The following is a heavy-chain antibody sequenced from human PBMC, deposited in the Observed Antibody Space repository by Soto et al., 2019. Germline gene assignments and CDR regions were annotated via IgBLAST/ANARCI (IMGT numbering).Heavy chain of an antibody. J-gene: IGHJ6*02. CDR3: ASADVLTGYYREGYYYYYYGMDV. Sequence: ASVKVSCKASGNTFTKYDVNWLRQATGRGLEWMGWTNPNSGKAGYAQRFQGRVTMTWNSSISTAYMELSSLRSEDTAIYYCASADVLTGYYREGYYYYYYGMDVWGQGTSVTVSS. D-gene: IGHD3-9*01. CDR2: TNPNSGKA. CDR1: GNTFTKYD. V-gene: IGHV1-8*01.